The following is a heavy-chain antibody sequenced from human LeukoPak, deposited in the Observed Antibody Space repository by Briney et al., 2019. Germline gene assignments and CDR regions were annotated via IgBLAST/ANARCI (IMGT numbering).Heavy chain of an antibody. V-gene: IGHV4-59*01. CDR2: IYYSGST. J-gene: IGHJ3*02. D-gene: IGHD6-13*01. CDR3: ARDPGIAAAGTLGAFDI. Sequence: SETLSLTCTVSGGSISSYYWSWIRQPPGKGLEWIGYIYYSGSTNYSPSLNSRVTISVDTSKNQFSLKLSSVTAADTAVYYCARDPGIAAAGTLGAFDIWGQETMVTVSS. CDR1: GGSISSYY.